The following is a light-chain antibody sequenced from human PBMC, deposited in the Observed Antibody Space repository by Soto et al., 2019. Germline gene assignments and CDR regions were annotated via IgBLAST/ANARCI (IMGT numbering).Light chain of an antibody. V-gene: IGLV1-47*03. CDR1: SSNLGSNH. CDR3: VGWDDSGSGGV. CDR2: KNN. Sequence: QSVLTQPPSASGTPGQRVTISCSGSSSNLGSNHVSWYQQLPGTAPKVLIYKNNHRPSGVPDRFSGHKYGTSASLAIRGLWSEYEADYFCVGWDDSGSGGVFGEGT. J-gene: IGLJ3*02.